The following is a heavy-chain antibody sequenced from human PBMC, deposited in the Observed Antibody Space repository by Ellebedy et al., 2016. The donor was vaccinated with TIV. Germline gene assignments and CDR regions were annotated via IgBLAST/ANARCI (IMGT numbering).Heavy chain of an antibody. CDR3: GRILGGGGGRSVAIDY. CDR1: GFTFSNYP. J-gene: IGHJ4*02. Sequence: PGGSLRLSCAASGFTFSNYPMYWVRQAPGKGLVWVSRITTHDEKYADSVKGRFTVSRDNAKNTVYQQMNSLRAEDTAVYYCGRILGGGGGRSVAIDYWGQGALVIVSS. D-gene: IGHD2-21*01. V-gene: IGHV3-74*03. CDR2: ITTHDE.